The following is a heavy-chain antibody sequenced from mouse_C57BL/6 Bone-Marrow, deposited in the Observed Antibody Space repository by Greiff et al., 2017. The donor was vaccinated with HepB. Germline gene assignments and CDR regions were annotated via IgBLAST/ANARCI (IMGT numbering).Heavy chain of an antibody. CDR3: ARHEDRPMVTTDGLWFAY. V-gene: IGHV1-62-2*01. CDR2: FYPGSGSI. J-gene: IGHJ3*01. Sequence: QVQLQQSGAELVKPGASVKLSCKASGYTFTEYTIHWVKQRSGQGLEWIGWFYPGSGSIKYIEKFKDKATLTADKSSSTVYMELSRLTSEDSAVYFCARHEDRPMVTTDGLWFAYWGQGTLVTVSA. CDR1: GYTFTEYT. D-gene: IGHD2-2*01.